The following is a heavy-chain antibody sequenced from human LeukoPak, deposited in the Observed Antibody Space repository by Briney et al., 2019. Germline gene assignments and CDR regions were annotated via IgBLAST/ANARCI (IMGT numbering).Heavy chain of an antibody. CDR1: GFTFSSYG. CDR3: ARGRGISAH. V-gene: IGHV3-30*03. Sequence: GGSLRLSCAASGFTFSSYGMHWVRQAPGKGLEWVAVISYDGSDKYSADSVKGRFTISRDNAKNSLYLQMNSLRAEDTAVYYCARGRGISAHWGQGTLVTVSS. D-gene: IGHD1-1*01. J-gene: IGHJ4*02. CDR2: ISYDGSDK.